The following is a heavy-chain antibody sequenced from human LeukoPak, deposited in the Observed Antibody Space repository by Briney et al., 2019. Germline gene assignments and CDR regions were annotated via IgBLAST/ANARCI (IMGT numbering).Heavy chain of an antibody. D-gene: IGHD6-6*01. CDR3: ARGTRHPSH. J-gene: IGHJ4*02. CDR1: GGSFSGYY. V-gene: IGHV4-34*01. Sequence: SETLSLTCAVYGGSFSGYYWSWIRQPPGKGLEWIGEINHSGSTNYNPSLKSRVTISVDTSKNQFPLKLSSVTATDTAVYYCARGTRHPSHWGQGTLVTVSS. CDR2: INHSGST.